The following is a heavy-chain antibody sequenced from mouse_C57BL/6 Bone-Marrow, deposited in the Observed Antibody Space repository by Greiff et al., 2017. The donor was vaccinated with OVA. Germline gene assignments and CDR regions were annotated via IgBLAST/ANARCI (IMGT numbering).Heavy chain of an antibody. V-gene: IGHV10-1*01. CDR1: RFSFNTYA. J-gene: IGHJ4*01. CDR3: VRQLRLGDAMDY. CDR2: IRSKSNNYAT. Sequence: EVQRVESGGGLVQPKGSLKLPCAASRFSFNTYAMNWVRQAPGQGLEWVARIRSKSNNYATYYADSVKDRFTISRDDSESMLYLQMNNLKTEDTAMYYCVRQLRLGDAMDYWGQGTSVTVSS. D-gene: IGHD3-2*02.